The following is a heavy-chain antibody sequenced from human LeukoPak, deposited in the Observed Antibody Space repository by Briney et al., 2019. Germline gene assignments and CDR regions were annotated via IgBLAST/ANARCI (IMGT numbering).Heavy chain of an antibody. Sequence: GGSLRLSCAASGFTVSSNYMSWVRQAPGKGLEWVSVIYSGGSTYYADSVKGRFTISRDNSKNTLYLQMNNLRAEDTAVYYCARGIAARNGMDVWGQGTTVTVSS. J-gene: IGHJ6*02. CDR2: IYSGGST. V-gene: IGHV3-53*01. CDR1: GFTVSSNY. CDR3: ARGIAARNGMDV. D-gene: IGHD6-6*01.